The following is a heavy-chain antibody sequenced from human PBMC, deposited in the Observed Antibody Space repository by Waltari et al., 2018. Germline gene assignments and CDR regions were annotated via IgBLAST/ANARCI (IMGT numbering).Heavy chain of an antibody. CDR1: GGSISSYY. CDR3: ARDRLYGTFDY. J-gene: IGHJ4*02. D-gene: IGHD2-8*01. Sequence: QVQLQESGPGLVKPSETLSLTCTVSGGSISSYYWSWIRQPPVKGLEWIGYIYYSGSTNYNPPLKSRVTISVDTSKNQFSLKLSSVTAADTAVYYCARDRLYGTFDYWGQGTLVTVSS. CDR2: IYYSGST. V-gene: IGHV4-59*01.